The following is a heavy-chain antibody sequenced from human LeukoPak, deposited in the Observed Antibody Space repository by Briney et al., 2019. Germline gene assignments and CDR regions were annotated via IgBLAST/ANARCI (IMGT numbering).Heavy chain of an antibody. CDR3: ARLLGYYFDF. D-gene: IGHD3-10*01. CDR1: GFTFNNYG. Sequence: GGPLRLSCAASGFTFNNYGLHWVRQAPGKGLEWVTFIPYDGSDKFYADSVKGRFTISRDNSKNTLYLQMNSLRAEDTALYYCARLLGYYFDFWGQGTLVTVSS. J-gene: IGHJ4*02. CDR2: IPYDGSDK. V-gene: IGHV3-30*03.